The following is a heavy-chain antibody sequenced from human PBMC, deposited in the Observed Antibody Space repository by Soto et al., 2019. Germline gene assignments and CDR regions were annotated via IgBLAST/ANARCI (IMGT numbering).Heavy chain of an antibody. J-gene: IGHJ4*02. D-gene: IGHD4-17*01. V-gene: IGHV4-39*01. CDR3: ARLAPHDYGDPPQIDY. CDR1: GGSISSSSYY. CDR2: IYYSGST. Sequence: SETLSLTCTVSGGSISSSSYYWGWIRQPPGKGLEWIGSIYYSGSTYYNPSLKSRVTISVDTSKNQFSLKLSSVTAADTAVYYCARLAPHDYGDPPQIDYWGQGTLVTVSS.